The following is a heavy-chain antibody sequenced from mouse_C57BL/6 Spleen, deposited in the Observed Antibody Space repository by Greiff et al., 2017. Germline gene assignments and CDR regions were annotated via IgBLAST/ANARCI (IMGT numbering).Heavy chain of an antibody. CDR2: LSSGGDYI. V-gene: IGHV5-9-1*02. CDR3: TRDWDGYGDFDY. J-gene: IGHJ2*01. Sequence: EVQGVESGEGLVKPGGSLKLSCAASGFTFSSYAMSWVRQTPEKRLEWVAYLSSGGDYIYYADTVKGRFTISRDNARNTLYLQMSSLKSEDTAMYYCTRDWDGYGDFDYWGQGTTLTVSS. CDR1: GFTFSSYA. D-gene: IGHD2-2*01.